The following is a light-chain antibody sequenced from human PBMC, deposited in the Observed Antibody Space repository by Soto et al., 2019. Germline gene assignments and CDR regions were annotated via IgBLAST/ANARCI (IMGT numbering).Light chain of an antibody. CDR3: QQYNYWPPT. Sequence: EIVMTQSPATLSVSPGERATLSCRASQSVSSNLAWYQQKPGQAPRLLIYAASTKATGIPARFSGSGSGTEFTLTISSLQSEDFAVYHCQQYNYWPPTFGQGTKVDI. V-gene: IGKV3-15*01. CDR1: QSVSSN. J-gene: IGKJ1*01. CDR2: AAS.